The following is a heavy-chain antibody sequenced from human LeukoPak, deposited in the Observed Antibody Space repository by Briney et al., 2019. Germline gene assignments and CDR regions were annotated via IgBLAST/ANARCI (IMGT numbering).Heavy chain of an antibody. V-gene: IGHV5-51*01. Sequence: GESLKISYKTSGYTLTNYWIGWVRQMPGKGLEWMGIIYPDDSDTRYSPSFQRQVTISADKSVNTAYLQWSSLKASDTAIYFCARREYSSSSFHFDSWGQGTRVIVSS. CDR1: GYTLTNYW. D-gene: IGHD6-6*01. CDR2: IYPDDSDT. J-gene: IGHJ4*02. CDR3: ARREYSSSSFHFDS.